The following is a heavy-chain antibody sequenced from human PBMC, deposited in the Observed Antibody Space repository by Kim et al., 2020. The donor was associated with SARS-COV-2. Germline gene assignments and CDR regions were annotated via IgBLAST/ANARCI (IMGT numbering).Heavy chain of an antibody. V-gene: IGHV3-11*06. CDR3: ARIIVATMNWYFDL. J-gene: IGHJ2*01. Sequence: DSVKGRFTISRDNAKNSLYLQMNSLRAEDTAVYHWARIIVATMNWYFDLWGRGTLVTVSS. D-gene: IGHD5-12*01.